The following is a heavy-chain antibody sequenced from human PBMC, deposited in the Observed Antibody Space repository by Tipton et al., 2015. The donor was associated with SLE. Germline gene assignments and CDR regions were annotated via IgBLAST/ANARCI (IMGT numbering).Heavy chain of an antibody. CDR2: ISHSGST. J-gene: IGHJ4*02. V-gene: IGHV4-38-2*01. CDR3: TAGRYADYFEY. Sequence: TLSLTCAASGYSISNAYYWGWLRQPPGKGLEWIGSISHSGSTYYNPSRESRVAISIDTSKNQFSLKLTSVTAADTAVYYCTAGRYADYFEYWGQGTLVTVSS. D-gene: IGHD1-26*01. CDR1: GYSISNAYY.